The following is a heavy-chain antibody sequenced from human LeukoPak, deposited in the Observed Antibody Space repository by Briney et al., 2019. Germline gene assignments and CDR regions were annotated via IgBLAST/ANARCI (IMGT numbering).Heavy chain of an antibody. CDR3: ARGRSSSWYYYYYYGMDV. D-gene: IGHD6-13*01. Sequence: PSETLSLTCTVSGGSLSSYLWSWIRQPPGKGLDWIGYIYYSGSTIYNPSLKSRVTILVDTSKNQFSLKVSSVTAADTAVYYCARGRSSSWYYYYYYGMDVWGQGTTVTVSS. V-gene: IGHV4-59*01. CDR1: GGSLSSYL. J-gene: IGHJ6*02. CDR2: IYYSGST.